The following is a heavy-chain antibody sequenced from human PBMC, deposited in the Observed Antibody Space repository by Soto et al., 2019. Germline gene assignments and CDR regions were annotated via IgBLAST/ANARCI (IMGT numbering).Heavy chain of an antibody. CDR1: GGSISSSNW. CDR2: VYHSGST. V-gene: IGHV4-4*02. J-gene: IGHJ4*02. Sequence: SETLSLSCAVSGGSISSSNWWSWVRQPPGKGLEWIGEVYHSGSTNYNPSLKSRVTISVDKSKNQFSLKLSSVTAADTAVYYCARVHSSSWYFDYWGQGTLVTVSS. CDR3: ARVHSSSWYFDY. D-gene: IGHD6-13*01.